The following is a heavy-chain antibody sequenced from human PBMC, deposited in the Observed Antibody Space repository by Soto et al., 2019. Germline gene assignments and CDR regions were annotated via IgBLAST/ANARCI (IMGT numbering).Heavy chain of an antibody. CDR2: IYYSGST. CDR1: GGSISSYY. D-gene: IGHD5-18*01. Sequence: SETLSLTCTVSGGSISSYYWSWIRQPPGKGLEWIGYIYYSGSTNYNPSLKSRVTISVDTSKNQFSLKLSSVTAADTAVYYCARDPGYSYGYTMDVWGQGTTVTVSS. CDR3: ARDPGYSYGYTMDV. V-gene: IGHV4-59*01. J-gene: IGHJ6*02.